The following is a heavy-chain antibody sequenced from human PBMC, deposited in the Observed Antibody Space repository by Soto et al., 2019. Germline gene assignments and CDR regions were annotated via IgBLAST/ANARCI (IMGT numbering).Heavy chain of an antibody. CDR3: ARDSGTLDFWSGSPLAFDI. Sequence: ASVKVSCKASGGTFSSYAISWVRQAPGQGLEWMGGIIPIFGTANYAQKLQGRVTMTTDESTSTAYMELRSLRSDDTAVYYCARDSGTLDFWSGSPLAFDIWGQGTMVTVSS. CDR2: IIPIFGTA. CDR1: GGTFSSYA. V-gene: IGHV1-69*05. D-gene: IGHD3-3*01. J-gene: IGHJ3*02.